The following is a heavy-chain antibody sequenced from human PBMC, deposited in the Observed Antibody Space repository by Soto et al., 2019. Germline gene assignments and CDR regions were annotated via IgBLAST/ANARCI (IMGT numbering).Heavy chain of an antibody. V-gene: IGHV1-46*01. J-gene: IGHJ4*02. CDR3: ARDISGPKDY. D-gene: IGHD3-10*01. CDR2: INPSGDRT. Sequence: QVQLVQSGSEVKNPGASVKVSCKASGYTFTNYYVHWVRQAPGQGLEWMGIINPSGDRTTYAQKFQGRVTMTRDTSTSTVYMELSSLRSEDTAVYYCARDISGPKDYWGQGTLVTVSS. CDR1: GYTFTNYY.